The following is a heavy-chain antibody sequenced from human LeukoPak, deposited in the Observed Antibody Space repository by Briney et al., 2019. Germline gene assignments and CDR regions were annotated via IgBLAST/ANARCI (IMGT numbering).Heavy chain of an antibody. J-gene: IGHJ4*02. V-gene: IGHV1-8*01. CDR1: GYTFTSYD. Sequence: ASVKVSCMASGYTFTSYDITWVRQATGQGLEWMGWMNPNSGNTGYAQKFQGRVTMTRNTSISTAYMELSSLRSEDTAVYYCARAYSGRYFDYWGQGTLVTVSS. CDR3: ARAYSGRYFDY. D-gene: IGHD1-26*01. CDR2: MNPNSGNT.